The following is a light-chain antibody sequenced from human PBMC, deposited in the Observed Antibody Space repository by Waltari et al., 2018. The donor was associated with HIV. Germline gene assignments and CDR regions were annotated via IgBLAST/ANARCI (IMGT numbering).Light chain of an antibody. CDR1: QGIRND. CDR2: AAS. J-gene: IGKJ4*01. Sequence: AIQMTQSPSSLSASVGDRVTITCRASQGIRNDLGWYQQKPGKAPKLLIYAASSLQSGVPSRFSGSGSGTDFTLTISSLQPEDFATYYWLQDYNYFLTFGGGTKVEIK. CDR3: LQDYNYFLT. V-gene: IGKV1-6*01.